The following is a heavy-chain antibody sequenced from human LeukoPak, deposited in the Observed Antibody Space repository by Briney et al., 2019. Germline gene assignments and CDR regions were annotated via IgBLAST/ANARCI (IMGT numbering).Heavy chain of an antibody. CDR2: IKQDGSEK. V-gene: IGHV3-7*01. CDR1: GFTFSSYW. D-gene: IGHD3-3*01. CDR3: ARDAPYYDFWSGSLDY. Sequence: GGSLRLSCAASGFTFSSYWMSWVRQAPGKGLEWVANIKQDGSEKYYVDSVKGRFTISRDNAKNSLYLQMNSLRAEDTAVYYCARDAPYYDFWSGSLDYWGQGTLVTVSS. J-gene: IGHJ4*02.